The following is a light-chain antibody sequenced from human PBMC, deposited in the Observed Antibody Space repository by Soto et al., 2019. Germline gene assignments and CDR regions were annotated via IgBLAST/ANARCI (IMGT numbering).Light chain of an antibody. V-gene: IGLV2-14*03. CDR3: SSCTSGSTYV. Sequence: QSALAQPASLSGSPGQSITLSCTGTISDVGGYSYVSWYQQHPGRAPKLIIYEVTYRPSGVSNRFSGSKSGNTASLTISGLQAEDEADYYCSSCTSGSTYVFGAGTKVTVL. CDR1: ISDVGGYSY. J-gene: IGLJ1*01. CDR2: EVT.